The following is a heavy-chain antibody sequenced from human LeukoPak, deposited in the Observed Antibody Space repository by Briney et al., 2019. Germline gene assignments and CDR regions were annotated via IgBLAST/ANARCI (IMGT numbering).Heavy chain of an antibody. Sequence: SETLSLTCTVSGASMSAYQWSWVRQSPEKGREWIGCINTKGETSYNPSLKSRVTTSVDTSKSQFSLRLTSVTAADTAVYYCATSNDAKIAPFDHWGQGAPVTVSS. V-gene: IGHV4-4*09. D-gene: IGHD2-21*01. CDR3: ATSNDAKIAPFDH. CDR2: INTKGET. J-gene: IGHJ4*02. CDR1: GASMSAYQ.